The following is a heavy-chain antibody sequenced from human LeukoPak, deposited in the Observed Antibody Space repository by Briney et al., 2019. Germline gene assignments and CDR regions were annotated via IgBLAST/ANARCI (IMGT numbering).Heavy chain of an antibody. D-gene: IGHD6-6*01. CDR1: GYTFTSYD. CDR3: ARWREEQLVDVSYYYYYGMDV. Sequence: ASVKVSCKASGYTFTSYDINWVRQATGQGLEWMGWMNPNSGNTGYAQKFQGRVTMTRNTSISTAYMELSSLRSEDTAVYYCARWREEQLVDVSYYYYYGMDVWGQGTTVTVSS. J-gene: IGHJ6*02. V-gene: IGHV1-8*01. CDR2: MNPNSGNT.